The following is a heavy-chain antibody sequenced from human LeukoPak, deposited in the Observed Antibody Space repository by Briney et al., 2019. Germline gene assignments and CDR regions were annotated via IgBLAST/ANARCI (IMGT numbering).Heavy chain of an antibody. V-gene: IGHV3-21*01. CDR1: GFTFSSYS. J-gene: IGHJ4*02. D-gene: IGHD6-13*01. CDR2: ISSSSSYI. Sequence: PGGSLRLSCAASGFTFSSYSMNWVRQAPGKGLEWVSSISSSSSYIYYADSVKGRFTISRDNAKNSLYLQMSSLRAEDTAVYYCARDEYEQQLAVRYFDYWGQGTLVTVSS. CDR3: ARDEYEQQLAVRYFDY.